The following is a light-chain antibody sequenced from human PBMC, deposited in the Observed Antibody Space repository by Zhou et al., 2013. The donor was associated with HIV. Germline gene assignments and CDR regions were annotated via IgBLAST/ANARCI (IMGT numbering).Light chain of an antibody. Sequence: EIVMTQSPATLSVSPGERATLSCRASQNIGSNLAWYQEKPGQAPRLLIYGASTRATGIPARFSGSGSGTEFTLTISSMESEDFAVYYCQQYIDWPPYTFGQGTKLEIK. CDR2: GAS. V-gene: IGKV3-15*01. J-gene: IGKJ2*01. CDR3: QQYIDWPPYT. CDR1: QNIGSN.